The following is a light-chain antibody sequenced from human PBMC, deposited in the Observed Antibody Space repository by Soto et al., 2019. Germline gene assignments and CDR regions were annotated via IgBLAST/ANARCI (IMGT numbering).Light chain of an antibody. J-gene: IGKJ1*01. Sequence: EIVLTQSPGTLSLSPGERATLSCRASQSVSSNYLAWYQQKPDQAPSFLIYDVSSRASGIPDRFSGSGSGSDTTFTISIREPEDVAVDYFYQHGSLRPGTFGQGTKVEIK. CDR2: DVS. CDR1: QSVSSNY. V-gene: IGKV3-20*01. CDR3: YQHGSLRPGT.